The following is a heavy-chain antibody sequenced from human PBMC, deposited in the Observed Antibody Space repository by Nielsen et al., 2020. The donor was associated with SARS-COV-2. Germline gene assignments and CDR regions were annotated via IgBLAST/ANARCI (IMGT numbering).Heavy chain of an antibody. CDR2: ISSSSSYI. V-gene: IGHV3-21*01. J-gene: IGHJ4*02. CDR3: ARAQTDY. Sequence: GESLKISCAASGFTFSNAWMSWARQAPGKGLEWVSSISSSSSYIYYADSVKGRFTISRDNAKNSLYLQMNSLRAEDTAVYYCARAQTDYWGQGTLVTVSS. CDR1: GFTFSNAW.